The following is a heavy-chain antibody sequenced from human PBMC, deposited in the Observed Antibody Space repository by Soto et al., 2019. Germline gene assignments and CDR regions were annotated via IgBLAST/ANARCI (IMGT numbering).Heavy chain of an antibody. J-gene: IGHJ6*03. CDR3: ARGGLYRFYMDV. Sequence: LVESGGGLVQPGGSLRLSCTASGFTFSTYWMHWVRQVPGKGLVWVSRIKGDETRRNNADSVEGRFTISRDNAKNTVYLQMNTLRDEDTAVYYCARGGLYRFYMDVWGKGTTVTVSS. CDR2: IKGDETRR. CDR1: GFTFSTYW. V-gene: IGHV3-74*01.